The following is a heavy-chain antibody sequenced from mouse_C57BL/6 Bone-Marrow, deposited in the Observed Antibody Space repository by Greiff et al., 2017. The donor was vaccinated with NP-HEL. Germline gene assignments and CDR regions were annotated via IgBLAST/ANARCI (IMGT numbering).Heavy chain of an antibody. CDR2: INPNNGGT. CDR3: ASLGRDSNYAWFAY. Sequence: EVQLQQSGPELVKPWASVKIPCTASGYTFPDYNMDWVKQSHGKSLEWIGDINPNNGGTIYNQKFKGKATLTVDKSSSTAYMELRSLTSEDTAVYYCASLGRDSNYAWFAYWGQGTLVTVSA. V-gene: IGHV1-18*01. J-gene: IGHJ3*01. CDR1: GYTFPDYN. D-gene: IGHD2-5*01.